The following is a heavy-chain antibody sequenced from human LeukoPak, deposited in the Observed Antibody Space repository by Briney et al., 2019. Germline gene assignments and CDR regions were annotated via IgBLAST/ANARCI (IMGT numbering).Heavy chain of an antibody. Sequence: PGGSLRLSCAASGFTFSSYWMNWVRQAPGKGPEWVANIKYDGSVQYYADFLKGRFTISRDNAKNSLYLQMNNLWAEDTAVYFCARGMSISPNWFDPWGQGTLVTVSS. V-gene: IGHV3-7*01. CDR2: IKYDGSVQ. CDR1: GFTFSSYW. J-gene: IGHJ5*02. CDR3: ARGMSISPNWFDP. D-gene: IGHD3-3*01.